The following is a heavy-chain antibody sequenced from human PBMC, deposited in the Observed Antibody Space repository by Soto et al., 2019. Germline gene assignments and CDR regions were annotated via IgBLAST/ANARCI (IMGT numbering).Heavy chain of an antibody. CDR2: ISAYNGNT. CDR1: GYSFATHS. V-gene: IGHV1-18*01. J-gene: IGHJ6*02. CDR3: ARAGARTRSSYYYDSGMDV. D-gene: IGHD3-10*01. Sequence: ASVKVSCKASGYSFATHSFSWVRQAPGQGLEWMGWISAYNGNTNYAQKFQGRVTMTTDTSTTTAYMELRGLTSDDTAVYYCARAGARTRSSYYYDSGMDVWG.